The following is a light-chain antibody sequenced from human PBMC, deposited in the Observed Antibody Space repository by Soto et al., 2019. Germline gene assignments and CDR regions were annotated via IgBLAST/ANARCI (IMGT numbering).Light chain of an antibody. Sequence: DIQMTQSQSSLSASVRDRVTITCRASQSISNYLNCYQQKPGKAPNLLIYAASSLQSGVPSRFSGSGSGTDFTLTISSRQPEDFATYYCQQSYSTPGTFGQGTQVEIK. CDR2: AAS. CDR3: QQSYSTPGT. J-gene: IGKJ1*01. V-gene: IGKV1-39*01. CDR1: QSISNY.